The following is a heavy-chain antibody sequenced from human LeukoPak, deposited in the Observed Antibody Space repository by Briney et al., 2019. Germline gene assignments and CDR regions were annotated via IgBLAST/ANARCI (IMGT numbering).Heavy chain of an antibody. CDR3: ARAPWELDD. V-gene: IGHV3-74*01. D-gene: IGHD1-26*01. J-gene: IGHJ4*02. CDR1: GFTLSSNW. CDR2: ISGDGRST. Sequence: GGSLRLSCAASGFTLSSNWMHWVRQAPGKGLVWVSRISGDGRSTNYADSVKGRFTISRDNAKNTLYLQMNSLRAEDTAVYYCARAPWELDDWGQGTLVPVSS.